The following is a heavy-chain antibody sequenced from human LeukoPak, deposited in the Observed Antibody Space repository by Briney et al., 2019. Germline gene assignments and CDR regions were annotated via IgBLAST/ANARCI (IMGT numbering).Heavy chain of an antibody. V-gene: IGHV3-21*01. CDR1: GFTFSSYT. D-gene: IGHD6-13*01. CDR2: I. Sequence: PGGSLRLSCGASGFTFSSYTMIWVRQTPGMGLEWVSSIDSVKGRFTISRDNAKNSLYLQMNSLRAEDTSVYYCATEGRSTTPGYWGQGTLVIVSS. CDR3: ATEGRSTTPGY. J-gene: IGHJ4*02.